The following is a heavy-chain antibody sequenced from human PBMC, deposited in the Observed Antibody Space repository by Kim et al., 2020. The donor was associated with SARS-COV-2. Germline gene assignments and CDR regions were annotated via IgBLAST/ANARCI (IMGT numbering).Heavy chain of an antibody. Sequence: GGSLRLSCAASGFTFSSYAMHWVRQAPGKGLEWVAVISYDGSNKYYADSVKGRFIISRDNSKNTLYLQMSSLRAEDTAVYYCASGTYYYGSGSYSTWDYWGQGTLVTVSS. CDR3: ASGTYYYGSGSYSTWDY. D-gene: IGHD3-10*01. J-gene: IGHJ4*02. CDR1: GFTFSSYA. CDR2: ISYDGSNK. V-gene: IGHV3-30*04.